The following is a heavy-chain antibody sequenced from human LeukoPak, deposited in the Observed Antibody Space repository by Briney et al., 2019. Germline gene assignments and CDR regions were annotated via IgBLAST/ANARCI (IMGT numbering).Heavy chain of an antibody. D-gene: IGHD3/OR15-3a*01. J-gene: IGHJ3*02. CDR2: ISGSGVST. CDR3: AKQWRGTGDDFDI. V-gene: IGHV3-23*01. Sequence: GGSLGLSCAASGFTFSSYTMSCVRQAPGEGLEWVSSISGSGVSTYYADYAKGRFTLSRDNSKNTLYLQMNSLRAEDTAVDYCAKQWRGTGDDFDIWGQGTMVTVSS. CDR1: GFTFSSYT.